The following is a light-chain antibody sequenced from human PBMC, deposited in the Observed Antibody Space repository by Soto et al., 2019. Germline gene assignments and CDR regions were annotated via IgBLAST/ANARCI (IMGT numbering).Light chain of an antibody. CDR2: GAS. V-gene: IGKV3-15*01. CDR3: QQYNNWPLT. J-gene: IGKJ4*01. Sequence: EIVMTQSPATLSMSPGEGAALSCRASQSVSSNLAWYQQKPGQAPRLLIYGASTRATGIPARFSGSGSGTEFTLTISSLQSEDFAVYHCQQYNNWPLTFGGGTRVEIK. CDR1: QSVSSN.